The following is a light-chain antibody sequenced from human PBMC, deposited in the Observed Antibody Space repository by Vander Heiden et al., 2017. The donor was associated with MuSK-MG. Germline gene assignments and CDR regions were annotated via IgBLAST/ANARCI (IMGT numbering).Light chain of an antibody. CDR3: RQDENYGHT. V-gene: IGKV1-6*01. Sequence: SQMTPSPSPLSASAGDRVTITCRSRQGIRNVVGWYQQKPGTAPKLLIYAASTLQRAVPSTFSGSGSGTDLTLTIISPLPQDFATEFSRQDENYGHTFGQGTKVEMK. CDR2: AAS. J-gene: IGKJ1*01. CDR1: QGIRNV.